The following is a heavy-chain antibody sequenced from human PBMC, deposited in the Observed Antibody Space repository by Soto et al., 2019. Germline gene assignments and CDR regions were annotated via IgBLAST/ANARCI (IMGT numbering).Heavy chain of an antibody. CDR3: AKQWYSYGPRHYCYGMDV. Sequence: QVQLVESGGGVVQPGRSLRLSCAASGFTFSSYGMHWVRQAPGKGLEWVAVISYDGSNKYYADSVKGRFTISRDNSKNTLYLQMTSLRAEDTAVYYCAKQWYSYGPRHYCYGMDVWGQGTTVTVSS. J-gene: IGHJ6*02. CDR2: ISYDGSNK. D-gene: IGHD5-18*01. V-gene: IGHV3-30*18. CDR1: GFTFSSYG.